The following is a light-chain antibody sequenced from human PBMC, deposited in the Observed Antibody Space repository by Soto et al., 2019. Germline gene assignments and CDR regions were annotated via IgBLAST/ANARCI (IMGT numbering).Light chain of an antibody. CDR2: AAS. V-gene: IGKV1-9*01. CDR3: QQLNTYPRT. J-gene: IGKJ1*01. CDR1: QGISSY. Sequence: DIQLTQSPSFLSASVGDRVTITCRASQGISSYLAWYQQKPGKAPKLLIYAASTLQSGVPSRFSGSGSGTEFTLTISSTQPEDFATYYCQQLNTYPRTFGQGTKVDIK.